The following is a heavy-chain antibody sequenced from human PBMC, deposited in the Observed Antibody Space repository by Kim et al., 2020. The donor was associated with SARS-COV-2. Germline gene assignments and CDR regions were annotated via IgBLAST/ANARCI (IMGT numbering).Heavy chain of an antibody. J-gene: IGHJ5*02. CDR1: GDSVSSNSAA. CDR3: AASGSSWYFYGSLASWSDP. Sequence: SQTLSLTCAISGDSVSSNSAAWNWIRQSPSRGLEWLGRTYYRSKWYNDYAVSVKSRITINPDTSKNQFSLQLNSVTPEDSAVYYCAASGSSWYFYGSLASWSDPWGQGTLITVSS. CDR2: TYYRSKWYN. V-gene: IGHV6-1*01. D-gene: IGHD6-13*01.